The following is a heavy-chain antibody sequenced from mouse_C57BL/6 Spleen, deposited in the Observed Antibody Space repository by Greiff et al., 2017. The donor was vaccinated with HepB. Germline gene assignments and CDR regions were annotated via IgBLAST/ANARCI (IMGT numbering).Heavy chain of an antibody. V-gene: IGHV1-81*01. CDR3: ARYDYYGSSYDWYFDV. CDR2: IYPRSGNT. D-gene: IGHD1-1*01. CDR1: GYTFTSYG. J-gene: IGHJ1*03. Sequence: QVQLQQSGAELARPGASVKLSCKASGYTFTSYGISWVKQRTGQGLEWIGEIYPRSGNTYYNEKFKGKATLTADKSSSTAYMELRSLTSEDSAVYFCARYDYYGSSYDWYFDVWGTGTTVTVSS.